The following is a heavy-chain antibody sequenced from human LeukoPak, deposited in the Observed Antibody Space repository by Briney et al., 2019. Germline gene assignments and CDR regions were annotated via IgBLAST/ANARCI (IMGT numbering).Heavy chain of an antibody. Sequence: GGSLRLSCAASGFTFSSYAMSWVRQGPGKGLEWVSAISGGGGSTYYADSVTGRFTISRDNSTNTLYLQMHSLRAEATAVYSCAKELIAHPYWGQGTLVTVSS. CDR2: ISGGGGST. J-gene: IGHJ4*02. CDR3: AKELIAHPY. D-gene: IGHD3-22*01. V-gene: IGHV3-23*01. CDR1: GFTFSSYA.